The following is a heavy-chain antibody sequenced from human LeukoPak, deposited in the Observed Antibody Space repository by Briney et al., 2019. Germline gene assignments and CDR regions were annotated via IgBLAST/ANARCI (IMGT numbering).Heavy chain of an antibody. CDR3: ARDDIVVVVAADYYCYGMDV. CDR1: GDSVSSNSAA. D-gene: IGHD2-15*01. J-gene: IGHJ6*02. V-gene: IGHV6-1*01. Sequence: SQTLSLTCAISGDSVSSNSAAWNWIRQSPSRGLEWLGRTYYRSKWYNDYAVSVKSRITINPDTSKNQFSLQLNSVTPEDTAVYYCARDDIVVVVAADYYCYGMDVWGQGTTVTVSS. CDR2: TYYRSKWYN.